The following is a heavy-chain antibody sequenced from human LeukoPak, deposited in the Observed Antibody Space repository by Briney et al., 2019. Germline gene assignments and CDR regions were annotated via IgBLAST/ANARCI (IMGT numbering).Heavy chain of an antibody. V-gene: IGHV3-21*04. CDR3: AKGVTMIVVVIPFGY. J-gene: IGHJ4*02. D-gene: IGHD3-22*01. CDR2: ITSSSAYI. Sequence: GGSLRLSCEASGFTFSNFNMNWVRQAPGKGLEWLSSITSSSAYIHYADSVQGRFTVSRDNAGNTLFLQMNNLRAEDTAVYYCAKGVTMIVVVIPFGYWGQGTLVTVSS. CDR1: GFTFSNFN.